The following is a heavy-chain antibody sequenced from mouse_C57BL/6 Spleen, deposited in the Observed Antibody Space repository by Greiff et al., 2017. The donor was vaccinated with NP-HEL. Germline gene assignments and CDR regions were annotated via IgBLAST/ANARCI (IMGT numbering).Heavy chain of an antibody. Sequence: QVQLKQPGAELVKPGASVKMSCKASGYTFTSYWITWVKQRPGQGLEWIGDIYPGSGSTNYNEKFKSKATLTVDTSSSTAYMQLSSLTSEDSAVYYCAYYYGSSYYAMDYWGQGTSVTVSS. CDR2: IYPGSGST. J-gene: IGHJ4*01. CDR1: GYTFTSYW. V-gene: IGHV1-55*01. D-gene: IGHD1-1*01. CDR3: AYYYGSSYYAMDY.